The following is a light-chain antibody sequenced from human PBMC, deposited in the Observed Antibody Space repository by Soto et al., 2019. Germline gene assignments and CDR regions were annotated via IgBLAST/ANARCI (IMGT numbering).Light chain of an antibody. CDR1: QSVSSN. V-gene: IGKV3-15*01. J-gene: IGKJ1*01. CDR2: GAS. Sequence: EIVMTQSPATLSVSPGERDTISCRVSQSVSSNLAWYQQNPGQAPRLLIYGASTRATGIPARFSGSGSGTEFTLTISSLQSEDFAVYYCQQYNNWPRTFGQGTKVDIK. CDR3: QQYNNWPRT.